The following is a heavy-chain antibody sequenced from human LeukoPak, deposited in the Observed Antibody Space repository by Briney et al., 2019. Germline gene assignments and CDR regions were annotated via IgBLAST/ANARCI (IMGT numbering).Heavy chain of an antibody. CDR3: ARERRSGSYYIYGMDV. CDR1: GFTFSSYA. CDR2: ISYDGSNK. V-gene: IGHV3-30-3*01. D-gene: IGHD1-26*01. Sequence: GGSLRHSCAASGFTFSSYAMHWVRQAPGKGLEWVAVISYDGSNKYYADSVKGRFTISRDNSKNTLYLQMNSLRAEDTAVYYCARERRSGSYYIYGMDVWGQGTTVTVSS. J-gene: IGHJ6*02.